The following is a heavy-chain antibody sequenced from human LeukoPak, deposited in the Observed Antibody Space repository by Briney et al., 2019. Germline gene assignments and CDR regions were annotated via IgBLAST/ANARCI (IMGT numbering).Heavy chain of an antibody. V-gene: IGHV4-59*01. Sequence: SETLSLTCTVSGGSISSYYWSWIRQPPGKGLEWIGYIYYSGSTNYNPSLKSRVTISVDTSKNQFSLKLSSVTAADTAVYYCARDFYDSSGYWGGVDYWGQGTLVTVSS. D-gene: IGHD3-22*01. CDR1: GGSISSYY. CDR3: ARDFYDSSGYWGGVDY. J-gene: IGHJ4*02. CDR2: IYYSGST.